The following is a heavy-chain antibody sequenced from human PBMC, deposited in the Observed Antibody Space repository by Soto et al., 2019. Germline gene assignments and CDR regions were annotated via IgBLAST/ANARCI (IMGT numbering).Heavy chain of an antibody. V-gene: IGHV4-59*08. J-gene: IGHJ5*02. Sequence: SETLSLTCTVSGGSISSYYWSWIRQPPGKGLEWIGYIYYSGSTNYNPSLKSRVTISVDTSKNQFSLKLSSVTAADTAVYYCARHSLYSSSWSWGQGTLVTVSS. D-gene: IGHD6-13*01. CDR2: IYYSGST. CDR3: ARHSLYSSSWS. CDR1: GGSISSYY.